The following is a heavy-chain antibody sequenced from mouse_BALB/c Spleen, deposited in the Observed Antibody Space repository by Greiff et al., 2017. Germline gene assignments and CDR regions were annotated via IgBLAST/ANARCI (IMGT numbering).Heavy chain of an antibody. CDR1: GYSFTSYW. CDR2: IYPGNSDT. V-gene: IGHV1-5*01. Sequence: EVQRVESGTVLARPGASVKLSCKASGYSFTSYWMHWVKQRPGQGLEWIGAIYPGNSDTSYNQKFKGKAKLTAVTSASTAYMELSSLTNEDSAVYYCTRSGNYFYYAMDYWGQGTSVTVSS. CDR3: TRSGNYFYYAMDY. D-gene: IGHD2-1*01. J-gene: IGHJ4*01.